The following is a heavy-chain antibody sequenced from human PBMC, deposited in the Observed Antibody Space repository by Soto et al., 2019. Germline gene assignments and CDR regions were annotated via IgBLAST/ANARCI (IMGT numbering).Heavy chain of an antibody. CDR3: ARDHYGPGWFDP. CDR1: GFTFSSYA. J-gene: IGHJ5*02. V-gene: IGHV3-64*01. Sequence: QPGGSLRLSCAASGFTFSSYAMHWVRQAPGKGLEYVSAISSNGGSIYYGNSVKGRFTISRDNSKNTLYLQMNSLRAEDTAVYYCARDHYGPGWFDPRGQGTLVTVSS. CDR2: ISSNGGSI. D-gene: IGHD3-10*01.